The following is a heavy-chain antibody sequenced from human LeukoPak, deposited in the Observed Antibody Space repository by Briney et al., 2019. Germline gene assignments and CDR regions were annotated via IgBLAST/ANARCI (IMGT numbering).Heavy chain of an antibody. Sequence: SGTLSLTCSVSGASVSDYYCNWIRQPPGKGLEWIGYVYNSGITNYNPSLRSRVTISVDTSKIQFSLKLNSVSAADTAVYYCARVRLSSGYSNWGQGTLVTVSS. CDR2: VYNSGIT. V-gene: IGHV4-59*02. CDR1: GASVSDYY. CDR3: ARVRLSSGYSN. D-gene: IGHD3-22*01. J-gene: IGHJ4*02.